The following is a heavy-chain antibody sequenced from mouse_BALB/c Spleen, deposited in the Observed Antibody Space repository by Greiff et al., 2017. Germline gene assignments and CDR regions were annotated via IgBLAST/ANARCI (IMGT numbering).Heavy chain of an antibody. J-gene: IGHJ2*01. CDR3: ARGYYCSSGRFDY. V-gene: IGHV5-17*02. D-gene: IGHD1-1*01. CDR1: GFTFSSFG. CDR2: ISSGSSTI. Sequence: EVKLVESGGGLVQPGGSRTLSCAASGFTFSSFGMHWVRQAPEKGLEWVAYISSGSSTIYYADTVKGRFTISRDNPKNTLFLQMTSLRSEDTAMYYCARGYYCSSGRFDYWGQGTTLTVSS.